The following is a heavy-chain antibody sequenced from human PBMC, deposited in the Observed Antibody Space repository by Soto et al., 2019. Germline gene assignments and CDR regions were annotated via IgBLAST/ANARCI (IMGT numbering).Heavy chain of an antibody. CDR3: VRGDNFGYYYDY. J-gene: IGHJ4*02. Sequence: QVHLQESGPGLVKSSQTLSLRCSVSGGTITSDPFYWGWIRHIPGKGLQWIGYIYFSGTTYYNPSLKSRLSISLDTSKNQFSLSLSSVTVADTAIYYCVRGDNFGYYYDYWGQGILATVSS. CDR1: GGTITSDPFY. D-gene: IGHD3-22*01. CDR2: IYFSGTT. V-gene: IGHV4-31*02.